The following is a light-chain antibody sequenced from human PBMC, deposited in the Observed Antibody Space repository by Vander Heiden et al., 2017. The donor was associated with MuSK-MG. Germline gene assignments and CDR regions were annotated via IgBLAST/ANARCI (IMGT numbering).Light chain of an antibody. CDR3: QQYNNWPPLT. CDR2: GAS. V-gene: IGKV3-15*01. Sequence: EIVMTQSPATLSVSPGERATLSCRASQSVSSNLAWYQQKPGQAPRLLIYGASTRATGIPARFSGSGSETEFTLTISSLQSEDFAVYYCQQYNNWPPLTVGGGTKVEIK. J-gene: IGKJ4*01. CDR1: QSVSSN.